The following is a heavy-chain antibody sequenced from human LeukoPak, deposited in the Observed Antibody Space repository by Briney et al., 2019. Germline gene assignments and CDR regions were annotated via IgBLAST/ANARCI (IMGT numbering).Heavy chain of an antibody. V-gene: IGHV3-23*01. CDR1: GFTFSSYA. CDR3: AKGLEYSYGNDY. CDR2: ISAGGDTT. Sequence: GGSLRLSCAASGFTFSSYAMSWVRQAPGEGLEWVSGISAGGDTTYTADSVRGRFTISRDNSKNTLYLQMNSLRAEDTAVYYCAKGLEYSYGNDYWGQGTLVTVSS. D-gene: IGHD5-18*01. J-gene: IGHJ4*02.